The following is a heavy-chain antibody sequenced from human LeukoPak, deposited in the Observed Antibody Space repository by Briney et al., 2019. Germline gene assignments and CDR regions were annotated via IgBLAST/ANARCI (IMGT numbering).Heavy chain of an antibody. CDR1: DYTFTTYG. J-gene: IGHJ4*02. V-gene: IGHV1-18*01. Sequence: ASVKGSCKASDYTFTTYGISWVRQAPGQGLEWMGWISPYSGSTFYAQKLQGRLTMTTDTSTSTAYMELRSLRSDDTAVYYCARFFTADNVVDYWGQGTLVTVSS. D-gene: IGHD1-1*01. CDR3: ARFFTADNVVDY. CDR2: ISPYSGST.